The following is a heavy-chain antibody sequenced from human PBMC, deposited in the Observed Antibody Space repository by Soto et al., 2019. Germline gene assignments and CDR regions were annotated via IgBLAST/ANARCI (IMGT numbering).Heavy chain of an antibody. J-gene: IGHJ4*02. CDR3: ARWNSGSHGGFDY. Sequence: EVQLVESGGGLIQPGGSLRLSCAASGFTVSSNYMSWVRQAPGKGLEWVSVIYSGGSTYYADSVKGRFTISRDNSKNTLYLQMNSLRGEDTAVYYCARWNSGSHGGFDYWGQGTLVTVSS. CDR2: IYSGGST. D-gene: IGHD1-26*01. V-gene: IGHV3-53*01. CDR1: GFTVSSNY.